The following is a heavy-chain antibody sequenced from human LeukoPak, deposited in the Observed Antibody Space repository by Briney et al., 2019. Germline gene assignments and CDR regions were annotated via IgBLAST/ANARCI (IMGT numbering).Heavy chain of an antibody. D-gene: IGHD3-22*01. CDR1: GFTFNTYG. CDR2: ISGSGGAT. Sequence: PGGSLRLSCAASGFTFNTYGMSWVRQAPGKGLEWVSGISGSGGATYSADSVKGRFTISRDNSKNTLYLQMHSLRAEDTAIYYCAKPSRDFDSSGYSHFDYWGQGTLVTVSS. J-gene: IGHJ4*02. V-gene: IGHV3-23*01. CDR3: AKPSRDFDSSGYSHFDY.